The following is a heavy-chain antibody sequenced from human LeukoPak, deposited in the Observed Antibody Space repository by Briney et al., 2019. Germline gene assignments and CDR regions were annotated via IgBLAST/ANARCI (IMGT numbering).Heavy chain of an antibody. CDR3: ARLPLIYSDYQASDY. CDR2: IYYSGST. V-gene: IGHV4-39*07. Sequence: SETLSLTCTVSGGSISSSSYYWGWLRQPPGKGLEWIGSIYYSGSTYYNPSLKSRVTISVDTSKNQFSLKLSSVTAADTAVYYCARLPLIYSDYQASDYWGQGTLVTVSS. D-gene: IGHD4-11*01. J-gene: IGHJ4*02. CDR1: GGSISSSSYY.